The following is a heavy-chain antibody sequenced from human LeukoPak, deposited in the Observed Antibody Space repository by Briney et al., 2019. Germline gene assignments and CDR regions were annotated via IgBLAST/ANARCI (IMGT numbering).Heavy chain of an antibody. J-gene: IGHJ4*02. CDR3: ARFRGSYFDY. CDR2: ISSSSSTI. V-gene: IGHV3-48*04. Sequence: PGGSLRLSCAASGFTFSSYSMNWVRQAPGKGLEWVSYISSSSSTIYYADSVKGRFTISRDNAKNSLYLQMNSLRVEDTAVYYCARFRGSYFDYWGRGTLVTVSS. D-gene: IGHD1-26*01. CDR1: GFTFSSYS.